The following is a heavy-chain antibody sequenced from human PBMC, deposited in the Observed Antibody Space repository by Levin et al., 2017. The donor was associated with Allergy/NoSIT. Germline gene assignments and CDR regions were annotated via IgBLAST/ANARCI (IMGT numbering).Heavy chain of an antibody. CDR2: IYYSGST. CDR3: AREGSSGWLGYFDY. D-gene: IGHD6-19*01. Sequence: TSETLSLTCTVSGGSISSYYWSWIRQPPGKGLEWIGYIYYSGSTNYNPSLKSRVTISVDTSKNQFSLKLSSVTAADTAVYYCAREGSSGWLGYFDYWGQGTLVTVSS. V-gene: IGHV4-59*01. CDR1: GGSISSYY. J-gene: IGHJ4*02.